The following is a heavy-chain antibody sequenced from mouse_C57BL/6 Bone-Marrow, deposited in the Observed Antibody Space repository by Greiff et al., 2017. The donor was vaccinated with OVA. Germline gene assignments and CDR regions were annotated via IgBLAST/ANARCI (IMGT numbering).Heavy chain of an antibody. CDR3: AREEGSWFAY. J-gene: IGHJ3*01. CDR1: GFTFSDYY. V-gene: IGHV5-16*01. Sequence: EVKLVESEGGLVQPGSSMKLSCTASGFTFSDYYMAWVRQVPEKGLEWVANINYDGSSTYYLDSLKSRFIISRDNAKNILYLQMSSLKSEDTATYYCAREEGSWFAYWGQGTLVTGSA. CDR2: INYDGSST.